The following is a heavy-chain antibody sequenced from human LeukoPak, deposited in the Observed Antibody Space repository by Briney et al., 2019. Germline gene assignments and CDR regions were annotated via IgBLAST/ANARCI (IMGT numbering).Heavy chain of an antibody. J-gene: IGHJ4*02. D-gene: IGHD5/OR15-5a*01. V-gene: IGHV3-21*01. CDR3: ARHLRSVYDPRAFDY. CDR1: GFTFSDYT. CDR2: ISASGTSI. Sequence: GGSLRLSCATSGFTFSDYTMNWVRQAPGKGLEWVSFISASGTSIYYADSVRGRFTISRDNAKNSLYLQMNSLRAEDTAVYYCARHLRSVYDPRAFDYWGQGTLVTVSS.